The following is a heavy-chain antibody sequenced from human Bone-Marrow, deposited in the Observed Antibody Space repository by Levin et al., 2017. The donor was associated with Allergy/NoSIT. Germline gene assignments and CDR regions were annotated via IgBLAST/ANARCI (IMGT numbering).Heavy chain of an antibody. Sequence: GESLKISCAASGFSFSTYWMSWVRQAPGKGLEWVANIRQDGRESYYVDSVKGRFTISRDNAKNSLDLQMNSLIAEETAVYYCARETRYYYYIDVWGSGTTVTVSS. V-gene: IGHV3-7*04. J-gene: IGHJ6*03. CDR1: GFSFSTYW. CDR2: IRQDGRES. CDR3: ARETRYYYYIDV.